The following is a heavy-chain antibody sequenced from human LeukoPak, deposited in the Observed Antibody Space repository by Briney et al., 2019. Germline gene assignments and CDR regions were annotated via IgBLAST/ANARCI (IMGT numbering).Heavy chain of an antibody. V-gene: IGHV4-34*01. CDR3: ARGYYYDSSANYKY. Sequence: SETLSLTCAVSGGSFSGYFWSWVRQPSGKGLEWIGEINHSGSTNYNPSLKSRVTISVDTSKNQFSLKLSSVTAADTAVYYCARGYYYDSSANYKYWGQRTLVTVSS. D-gene: IGHD3-22*01. J-gene: IGHJ4*02. CDR1: GGSFSGYF. CDR2: INHSGST.